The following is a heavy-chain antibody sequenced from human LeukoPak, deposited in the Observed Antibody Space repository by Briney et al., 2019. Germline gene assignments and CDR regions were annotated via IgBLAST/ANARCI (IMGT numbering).Heavy chain of an antibody. J-gene: IGHJ4*02. D-gene: IGHD3-22*01. CDR2: IYYSGST. CDR3: ASSFLYYYDSSGSDY. Sequence: SETLSLTCTVSGGSISSSSYYWGWIRQPPGKGLEWIGSIYYSGSTYYNPSLKSRVTISVDTSKNQFSLKLSSVTAADTAVYYCASSFLYYYDSSGSDYWGQGTLVTVSS. V-gene: IGHV4-39*01. CDR1: GGSISSSSYY.